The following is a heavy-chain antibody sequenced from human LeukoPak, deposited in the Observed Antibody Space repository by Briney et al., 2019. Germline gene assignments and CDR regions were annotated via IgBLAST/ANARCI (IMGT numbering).Heavy chain of an antibody. J-gene: IGHJ5*02. CDR3: AKPAHSGMVHWFDP. V-gene: IGHV3-23*01. Sequence: GGSLRLSCAASGFTFSSYAMSWVRQAPGKGRGGVSAISGSGGSTYYADSVKGRFTISRDNSKNTLYLQMNSLRAEDTAVYYCAKPAHSGMVHWFDPWGQGTLVTVSS. D-gene: IGHD3-10*01. CDR1: GFTFSSYA. CDR2: ISGSGGST.